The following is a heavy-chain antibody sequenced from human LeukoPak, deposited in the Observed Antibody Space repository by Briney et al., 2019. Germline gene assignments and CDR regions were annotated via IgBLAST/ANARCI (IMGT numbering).Heavy chain of an antibody. V-gene: IGHV3-15*01. Sequence: PGGSLRLSCAASGFTFSNYWMSWVRQAPGKGLEWVGRIKSKTDGGTTDYAAPVKGRFTISRDDSKNTLYLQMNSLKTEDTAVYYCTTGIGYSGYDSDYWGQGTLVTVSS. J-gene: IGHJ4*02. CDR1: GFTFSNYW. CDR3: TTGIGYSGYDSDY. D-gene: IGHD5-12*01. CDR2: IKSKTDGGTT.